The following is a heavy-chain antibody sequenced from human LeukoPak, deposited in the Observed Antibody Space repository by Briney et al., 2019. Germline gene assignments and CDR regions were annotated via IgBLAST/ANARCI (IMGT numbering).Heavy chain of an antibody. CDR1: GFTFSSYA. J-gene: IGHJ6*02. CDR2: ISYDGSNK. Sequence: GGSLRLSCAASGFTFSSYAMHWVRQAPGKGLEWVAVISYDGSNKYYADSVKGRFTISRDNSKNTLYLQMNSLRAEDTAVYYCARERAQTTVTTNPVLGYYYGMDVWGQGTTVTVSS. CDR3: ARERAQTTVTTNPVLGYYYGMDV. D-gene: IGHD4-17*01. V-gene: IGHV3-30*04.